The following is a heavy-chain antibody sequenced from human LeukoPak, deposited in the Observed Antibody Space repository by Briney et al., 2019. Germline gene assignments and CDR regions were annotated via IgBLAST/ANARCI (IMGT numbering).Heavy chain of an antibody. V-gene: IGHV3-30*02. J-gene: IGHJ4*02. CDR2: IRYDGSNK. D-gene: IGHD1-26*01. Sequence: GGSLRLSCAASGFTFSSYAMSWVRQAPGKGLEWVAFIRYDGSNKYYADSVKGRFTISRDNAKNSLYLQMNSLRVEDTALYYCAKDGDIVGATYFDYWGQGTLVTVSS. CDR3: AKDGDIVGATYFDY. CDR1: GFTFSSYA.